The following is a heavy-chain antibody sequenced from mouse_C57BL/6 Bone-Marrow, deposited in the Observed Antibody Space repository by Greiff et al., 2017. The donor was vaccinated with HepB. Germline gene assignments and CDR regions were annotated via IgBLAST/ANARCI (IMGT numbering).Heavy chain of an antibody. Sequence: VQLQQPGAELVRPGTSVKLSCKASGYTFTSYWMHWVKQRPGQGLEWIGVIDPSDSYTNYNQKFKGKATLTVDTSSSTAYMQLSSLTSEDSAVYYCARGGLSGDFDYWGQVTTLTVSS. J-gene: IGHJ2*01. CDR1: GYTFTSYW. D-gene: IGHD1-3*01. CDR2: IDPSDSYT. CDR3: ARGGLSGDFDY. V-gene: IGHV1-59*01.